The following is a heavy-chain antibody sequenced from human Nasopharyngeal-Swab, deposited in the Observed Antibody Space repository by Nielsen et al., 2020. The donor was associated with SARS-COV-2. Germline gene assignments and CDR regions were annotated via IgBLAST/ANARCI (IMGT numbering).Heavy chain of an antibody. D-gene: IGHD3-22*01. Sequence: GESLKISCAASGFTFSSYSMNWVRQAPGKELEWVSSISSSSSYIYYADSVKGRFTISRDNAKNSLYLQMNSLRAEDTAVYYCARADYYDSSGYEPFDYWGQGTLVTVSS. V-gene: IGHV3-21*01. CDR1: GFTFSSYS. CDR2: ISSSSSYI. CDR3: ARADYYDSSGYEPFDY. J-gene: IGHJ4*02.